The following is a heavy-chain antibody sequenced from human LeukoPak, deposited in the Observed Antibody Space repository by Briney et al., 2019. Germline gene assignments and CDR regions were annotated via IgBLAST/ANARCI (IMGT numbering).Heavy chain of an antibody. CDR1: GFTFSSYA. CDR3: ARVIGAAAGDGDAFDI. D-gene: IGHD6-13*01. J-gene: IGHJ3*02. V-gene: IGHV3-30-3*01. Sequence: GGSLRLSCAASGFTFSSYAMHWVRQAPGKGLEWVAVISYDGSNKYYADSVKGRFTISRDNSKNTLYLQMNSLRAEDTAVYYCARVIGAAAGDGDAFDIWGQGTMVTVSS. CDR2: ISYDGSNK.